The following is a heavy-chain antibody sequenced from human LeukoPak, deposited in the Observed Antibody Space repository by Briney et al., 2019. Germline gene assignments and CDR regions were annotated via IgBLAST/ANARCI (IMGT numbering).Heavy chain of an antibody. CDR1: GGSISSSSW. CDR2: IYHSGST. CDR3: ARGDCGGDCYLDY. J-gene: IGHJ4*02. V-gene: IGHV4-4*02. D-gene: IGHD2-21*02. Sequence: SETLSLTCAVSGGSISSSSWWSWVRQPPGKGLEWIGEIYHSGSTNYNPSLKSRVTISVDKSKNQFSLKLSSVTAADTAVYYCARGDCGGDCYLDYWGQGTLVTVSS.